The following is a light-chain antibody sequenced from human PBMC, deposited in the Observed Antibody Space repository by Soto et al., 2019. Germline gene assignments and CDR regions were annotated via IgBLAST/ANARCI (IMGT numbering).Light chain of an antibody. Sequence: QSALTQPPSASGTPGQRVTISCSGSSSNIGSNYVYWYQQLPGTAPKLLIYSNNQRPSGVPDRFSGSKSGTSASLAISGLRSEDEADYYCAAWDDSLSGPDVFGTGTKVTVL. J-gene: IGLJ1*01. CDR3: AAWDDSLSGPDV. V-gene: IGLV1-47*02. CDR1: SSNIGSNY. CDR2: SNN.